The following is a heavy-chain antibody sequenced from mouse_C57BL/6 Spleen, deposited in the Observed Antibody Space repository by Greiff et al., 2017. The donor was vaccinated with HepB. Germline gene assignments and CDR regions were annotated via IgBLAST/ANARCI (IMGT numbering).Heavy chain of an antibody. Sequence: VQLQQSAAELVKPGASVKISCKVSGYTFTDHTIHWMKQRPEQGLEWIGYIYPRDGSTKYNEKFKGKATLTADKSSSTAYMQLNSLTSEDSAVYFCAREMRGLRRYWYFDVWGTGTTVTVSS. D-gene: IGHD2-4*01. CDR3: AREMRGLRRYWYFDV. V-gene: IGHV1-78*01. J-gene: IGHJ1*03. CDR1: GYTFTDHT. CDR2: IYPRDGST.